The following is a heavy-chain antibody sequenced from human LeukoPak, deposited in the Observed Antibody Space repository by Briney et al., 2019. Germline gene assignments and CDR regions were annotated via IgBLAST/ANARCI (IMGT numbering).Heavy chain of an antibody. CDR3: ARLGSGYSYFDY. J-gene: IGHJ4*02. V-gene: IGHV4-59*04. Sequence: ASETLSLTCTVSGGSISSYYWSWIRQPPGRGLEWIGTVYHSGSTYYNPSLKSRVTMSVDTSKNQFSLKVYSVTAADTAVYYCARLGSGYSYFDYWGQGTLVTVSS. CDR2: VYHSGST. D-gene: IGHD3-22*01. CDR1: GGSISSYY.